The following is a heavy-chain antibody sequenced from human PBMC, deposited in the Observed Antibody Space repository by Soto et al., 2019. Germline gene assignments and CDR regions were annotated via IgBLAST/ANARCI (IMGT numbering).Heavy chain of an antibody. CDR3: ARGEYYDFWRGDV. Sequence: QVQLVESGGGVVQPGRSLRLSCAASGFTFSSYAMHWVRQAPGKGLEWVAVISYDGSNKYYADSVKGRFTISRDNSKNTRYLQMNSLRAEDTAVYYCARGEYYDFWRGDVWGQGTTVTVSS. J-gene: IGHJ6*02. D-gene: IGHD3-3*01. CDR2: ISYDGSNK. V-gene: IGHV3-30-3*01. CDR1: GFTFSSYA.